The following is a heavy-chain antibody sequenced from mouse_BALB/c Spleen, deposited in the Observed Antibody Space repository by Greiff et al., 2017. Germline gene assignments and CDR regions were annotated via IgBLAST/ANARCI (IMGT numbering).Heavy chain of an antibody. J-gene: IGHJ4*01. Sequence: VQGVESGPSLVQPSQSLSITCTVSGFSLTSYGVHWVRQSPGKGLEWLGVIWRGGSTDYNAAFMSRLSITKDNSKSQVFFKMNSLQADDTAIYYCAKIVRDYYAMDYWGQGTSVTVSS. CDR1: GFSLTSYG. V-gene: IGHV2-5-1*01. CDR3: AKIVRDYYAMDY. CDR2: IWRGGST. D-gene: IGHD2-14*01.